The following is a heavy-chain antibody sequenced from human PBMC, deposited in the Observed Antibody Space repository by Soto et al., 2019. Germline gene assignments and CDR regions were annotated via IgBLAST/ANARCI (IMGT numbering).Heavy chain of an antibody. V-gene: IGHV4-61*01. CDR1: GGSVSSGSYY. J-gene: IGHJ4*02. CDR2: IYYSGST. CDR3: ARVPTYYYDSSGYYHY. Sequence: SETLSLTCTVSGGSVSSGSYYWSWIRQPPAKGLEWIGYIYYSGSTNYNPSLKSRVTISVDTSKNQFSLKLSSVTAADTAVYYCARVPTYYYDSSGYYHYWGQGTLVTVSS. D-gene: IGHD3-22*01.